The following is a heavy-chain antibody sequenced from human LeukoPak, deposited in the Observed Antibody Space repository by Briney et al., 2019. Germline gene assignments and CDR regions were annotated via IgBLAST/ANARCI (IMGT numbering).Heavy chain of an antibody. J-gene: IGHJ4*02. Sequence: PGGSLRLSCAASGFTFSSYAMNWVRQAPGKGLEWVSAISGSGGKTYYADSVKGRFNISRDNSKNTLYLQMNGLRAEDTAVYYCAKDPSVVVPAAPDYYFDYWGQGTLVTVSS. CDR1: GFTFSSYA. D-gene: IGHD2-2*01. V-gene: IGHV3-23*01. CDR3: AKDPSVVVPAAPDYYFDY. CDR2: ISGSGGKT.